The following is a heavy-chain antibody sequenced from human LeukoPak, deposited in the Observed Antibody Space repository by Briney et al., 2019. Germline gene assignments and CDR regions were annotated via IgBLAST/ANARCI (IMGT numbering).Heavy chain of an antibody. CDR1: GFTFSDYY. CDR2: ISSSGSTI. J-gene: IGHJ4*02. V-gene: IGHV3-11*04. D-gene: IGHD2-2*01. CDR3: ARGVRYCSSTSCFFDY. Sequence: GSLRLSCAASGFTFSDYYMSWIRQAPGKGLEGVSYISSSGSTIYYADSVKGRFTISRDNAKNSLYLQMNSLRAEDTAVYYCARGVRYCSSTSCFFDYWGQGTLVTVSS.